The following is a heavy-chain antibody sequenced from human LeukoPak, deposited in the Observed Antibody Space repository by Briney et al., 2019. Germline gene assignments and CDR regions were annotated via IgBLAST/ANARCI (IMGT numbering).Heavy chain of an antibody. CDR1: GFTFSSYA. Sequence: GGSLRLSCAASGFTFSSYAMHWVRQAPGKGLEWVAVISYDGSNKYYADSVKGRFTISRDNFRNTVYVQMNSLRVEDTAMYYCAKDESGRYEPGYFQHWGQGTLVTVSS. CDR3: AKDESGRYEPGYFQH. D-gene: IGHD1-26*01. CDR2: ISYDGSNK. J-gene: IGHJ1*01. V-gene: IGHV3-30*04.